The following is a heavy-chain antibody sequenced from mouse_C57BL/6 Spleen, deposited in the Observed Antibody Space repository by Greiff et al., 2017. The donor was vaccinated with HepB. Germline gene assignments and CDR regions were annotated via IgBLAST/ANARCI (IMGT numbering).Heavy chain of an antibody. D-gene: IGHD1-1*01. Sequence: QVQLQQSGAELARPGASVKLSCKASGYTFTSYGISWVKQRTGQGLEWIGEIYPRSGNTYYNEKFKGKATLTADKSSSTAYMELRSLTSEDSAVYFCAREGLVYGSSPYYFDYWGQGTTLTVSS. CDR2: IYPRSGNT. CDR1: GYTFTSYG. J-gene: IGHJ2*01. V-gene: IGHV1-81*01. CDR3: AREGLVYGSSPYYFDY.